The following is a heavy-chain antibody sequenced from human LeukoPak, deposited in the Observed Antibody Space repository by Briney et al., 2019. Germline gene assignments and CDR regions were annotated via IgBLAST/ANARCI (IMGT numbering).Heavy chain of an antibody. CDR3: ARGPYQLRRWFDP. D-gene: IGHD3-3*01. CDR1: GGSISSSSYY. J-gene: IGHJ5*02. Sequence: ASETLSLTCTVSGGSISSSSYYWGWIRQPPGKGLEWIGSIYYSGSTYYNPSLKSRVTISVDTSKNQFSLKLSSVTAADTAVYYCARGPYQLRRWFDPWGQGTLVTVSS. V-gene: IGHV4-39*01. CDR2: IYYSGST.